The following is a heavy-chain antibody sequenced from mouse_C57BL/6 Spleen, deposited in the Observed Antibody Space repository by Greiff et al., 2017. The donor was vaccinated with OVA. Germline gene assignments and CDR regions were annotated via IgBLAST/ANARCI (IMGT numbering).Heavy chain of an antibody. V-gene: IGHV1-61*01. CDR1: GYTFTSYW. CDR2: IYPSDSET. CDR3: ARRAMVTTRAMDY. Sequence: VKLQQPGAELVRPGSSVKLSCKASGYTFTSYWMEWVKQRPGQGLEWIGNIYPSDSETHYNQKFKDKATLTVDKSSSTAYMQLSSLTSEDSAVYYCARRAMVTTRAMDYWGQGTSVTVSS. J-gene: IGHJ4*01. D-gene: IGHD2-2*01.